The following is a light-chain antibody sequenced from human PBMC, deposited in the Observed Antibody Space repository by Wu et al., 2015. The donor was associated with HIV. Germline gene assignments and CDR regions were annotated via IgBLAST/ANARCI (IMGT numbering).Light chain of an antibody. J-gene: IGKJ4*01. CDR1: QSVSSN. V-gene: IGKV3D-15*01. CDR3: QPYAKSFT. Sequence: EIVMTQSPATLSVSPGERATLSCRASQSVSSNLAWYQQKPGHSPRLVIFDTSNRASGIPDRFSASGSGTDFMLTIDRLEPEDFAVYYCQPYAKSFTFGGGTTVEIK. CDR2: DTS.